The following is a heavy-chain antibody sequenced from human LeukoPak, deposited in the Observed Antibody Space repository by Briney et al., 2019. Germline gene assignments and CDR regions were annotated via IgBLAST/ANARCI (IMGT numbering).Heavy chain of an antibody. CDR2: INPNSGGT. Sequence: ASVNVSCKASGYTFTGYYMHWVRPAPGQGLAWMGWINPNSGGTNYAQKFQGRVTMTRDTSISTAYMELSRLRSDDTAVYYCARGGRQAIAVAGPAWTYWGQGTLVTVSS. CDR3: ARGGRQAIAVAGPAWTY. J-gene: IGHJ4*02. D-gene: IGHD6-19*01. CDR1: GYTFTGYY. V-gene: IGHV1-2*02.